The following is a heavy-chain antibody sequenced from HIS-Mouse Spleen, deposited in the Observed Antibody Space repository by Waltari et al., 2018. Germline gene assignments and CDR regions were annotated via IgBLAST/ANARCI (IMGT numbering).Heavy chain of an antibody. Sequence: QVQLVESGGGVVQPGRSLRLSCAASGFTFSSYGMHWVRQAPGKGLEWVAVISYDGSNKYYADYVKGRFSISRDNSKNTLYLQMNSLRAEDTAVYYCAKASSGWLDYWGQGTLVTVSS. CDR1: GFTFSSYG. D-gene: IGHD6-19*01. CDR3: AKASSGWLDY. J-gene: IGHJ4*02. CDR2: ISYDGSNK. V-gene: IGHV3-30*18.